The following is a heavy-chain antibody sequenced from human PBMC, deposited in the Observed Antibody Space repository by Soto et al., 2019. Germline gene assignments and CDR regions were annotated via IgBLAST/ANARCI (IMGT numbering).Heavy chain of an antibody. V-gene: IGHV3-23*01. CDR1: GFTFRTYA. CDR2: ISGSAGT. D-gene: IGHD3-16*02. Sequence: EVQLLESGGGLIQPGGSLRLSCTASGFTFRTYAMTWFRQAPGRGLEWVSAISGSAGTFYATSVKGRFTISRDNSRSTVSLQMHTLRAEDYAIYDCAKEKDYDFTWGSDRYTSHHWGQGALGTSSS. J-gene: IGHJ5*02. CDR3: AKEKDYDFTWGSDRYTSHH.